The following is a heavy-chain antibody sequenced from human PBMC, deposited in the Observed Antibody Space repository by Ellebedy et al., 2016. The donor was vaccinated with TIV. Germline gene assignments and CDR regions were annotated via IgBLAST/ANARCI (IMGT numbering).Heavy chain of an antibody. CDR2: IRYDGSNK. Sequence: PGGSLRLSCAASGFTFSSYGMHWVRQAPGKGLEWVAFIRYDGSNKYYADSVKGRFTISRDNSKNTLYLQMNSLRAEDTAVYYCAKDPGSKIAVANSHFQHWGQGTLVTVSS. V-gene: IGHV3-30*02. CDR1: GFTFSSYG. CDR3: AKDPGSKIAVANSHFQH. J-gene: IGHJ1*01. D-gene: IGHD6-19*01.